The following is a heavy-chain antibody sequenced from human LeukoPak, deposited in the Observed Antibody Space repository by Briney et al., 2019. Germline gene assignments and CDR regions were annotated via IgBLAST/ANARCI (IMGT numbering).Heavy chain of an antibody. J-gene: IGHJ3*02. V-gene: IGHV4-59*11. CDR2: AHYSGAT. Sequence: SETLSLTCTVSGDSISHHFYNWIRQPPGKGLEWIGFAHYSGATFYNPSLNSRVTLSVDTSKNQFSLSLTSVTAADTAVYFCARWGEHSALRVNAFDMWGQGTLVTVSS. D-gene: IGHD3-3*01. CDR3: ARWGEHSALRVNAFDM. CDR1: GDSISHHF.